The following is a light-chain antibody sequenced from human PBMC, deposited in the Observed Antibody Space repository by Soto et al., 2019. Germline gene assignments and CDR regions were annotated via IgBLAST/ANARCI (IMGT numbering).Light chain of an antibody. V-gene: IGLV2-14*03. CDR1: SSDVGGYNY. CDR2: DVT. Sequence: QSALTQPASVSGSPGQSIAISCTGTSSDVGGYNYVSWYQQHPGKAPKLMIYDVTTQPSGVSNRFSGSKSGNTAALTISGLQAENEADYYSSSYTSDTTGVFGTGTKLTVL. J-gene: IGLJ1*01. CDR3: SSYTSDTTGV.